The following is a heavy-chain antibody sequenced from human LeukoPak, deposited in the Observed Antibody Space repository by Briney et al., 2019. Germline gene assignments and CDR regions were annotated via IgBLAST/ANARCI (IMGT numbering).Heavy chain of an antibody. CDR3: SRDYIAYDPLDY. V-gene: IGHV3-21*01. Sequence: GGSLRLSCAASGFTFSSYNMNWFRQAPGKGLEWVSSISSSSSYIYYADSVKGRFTISRDNAKNSLYLQMNRLRAEDTAVYWCSRDYIAYDPLDYWGQGTLVTVSS. CDR1: GFTFSSYN. J-gene: IGHJ4*02. CDR2: ISSSSSYI. D-gene: IGHD3-3*01.